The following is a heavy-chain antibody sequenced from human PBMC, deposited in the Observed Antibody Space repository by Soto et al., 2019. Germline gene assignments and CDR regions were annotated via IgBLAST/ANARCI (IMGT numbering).Heavy chain of an antibody. CDR3: ARDFDYYGSGSPLGYYGMDV. D-gene: IGHD3-10*01. CDR1: GYTFTSYG. CDR2: ISAYNGNT. Sequence: ASVKVSCKASGYTFTSYGSSWVRQAPGQRLEWMGWISAYNGNTNYAQKLQGRVTMTTDTSTSTAYMELRSLRSDDTAVYYCARDFDYYGSGSPLGYYGMDVWGQGTTVTVSS. J-gene: IGHJ6*02. V-gene: IGHV1-18*01.